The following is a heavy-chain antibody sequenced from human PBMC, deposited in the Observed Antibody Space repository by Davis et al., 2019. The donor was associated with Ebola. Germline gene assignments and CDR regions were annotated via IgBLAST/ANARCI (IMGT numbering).Heavy chain of an antibody. J-gene: IGHJ3*02. CDR3: ARDFLYSGYDSIAFDI. Sequence: AASVKVSCKASGYTFTSYGISWVRKAPGQGLGWMGWISAYNGNTNYAQKFQGRVTITADESTSTAYMELSSLRSEDTAVYYCARDFLYSGYDSIAFDIWGQGTMVTVSS. V-gene: IGHV1-18*01. D-gene: IGHD5-12*01. CDR1: GYTFTSYG. CDR2: ISAYNGNT.